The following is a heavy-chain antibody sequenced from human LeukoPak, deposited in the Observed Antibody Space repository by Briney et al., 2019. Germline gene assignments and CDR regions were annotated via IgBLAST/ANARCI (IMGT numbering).Heavy chain of an antibody. Sequence: SETLSLTCTVSGYSISSGYYWGWIRQPPGKGLEWIGSIYHSGSTYYNPSLKSRVTISVDTSKNQFSLKLSSVTAADTAVYYCARRGGYCSGGSCFYYFDYWGQGTLVTVSS. D-gene: IGHD2-15*01. V-gene: IGHV4-38-2*02. J-gene: IGHJ4*02. CDR2: IYHSGST. CDR1: GYSISSGYY. CDR3: ARRGGYCSGGSCFYYFDY.